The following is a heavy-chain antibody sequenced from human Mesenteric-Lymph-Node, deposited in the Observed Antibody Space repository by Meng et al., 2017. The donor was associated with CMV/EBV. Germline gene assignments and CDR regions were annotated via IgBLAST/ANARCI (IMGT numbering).Heavy chain of an antibody. J-gene: IGHJ4*02. CDR2: VYYTGST. Sequence: GSLRLSCTVSGVSIGSTTYYWGWIRQSPGKGLEWIGRVYYTGSTYYNPSLNSRVSISVDTSKNHFSLKVNSVTAADTAVYYCVRDRTAHFDSWGQGTLVTVSS. CDR3: VRDRTAHFDS. D-gene: IGHD2-21*02. CDR1: GVSIGSTTYY. V-gene: IGHV4-39*07.